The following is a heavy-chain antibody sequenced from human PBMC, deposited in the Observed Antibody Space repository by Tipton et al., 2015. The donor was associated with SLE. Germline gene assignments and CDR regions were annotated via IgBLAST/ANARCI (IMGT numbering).Heavy chain of an antibody. CDR3: AKALSMVQGLDY. D-gene: IGHD3-10*01. V-gene: IGHV3-33*06. CDR2: IWYDGSNK. CDR1: GFTFSSYG. Sequence: SLRLSCAASGFTFSSYGMHWVRQAPGKGLEWVAVIWYDGSNKYYADSVKGRFTISRDNSKNTLYLQMNSLRAEDTAVYYCAKALSMVQGLDYWGQGTLVTVSS. J-gene: IGHJ4*02.